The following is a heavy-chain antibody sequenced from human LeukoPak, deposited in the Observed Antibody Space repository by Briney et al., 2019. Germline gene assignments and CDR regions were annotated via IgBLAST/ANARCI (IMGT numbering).Heavy chain of an antibody. J-gene: IGHJ4*02. CDR2: IYHSGSGST. V-gene: IGHV4-30-2*01. D-gene: IGHD1-1*01. CDR1: GGSISSGGHS. CDR3: TRDGIRVLDY. Sequence: SETLSLTCTVSGGSISSGGHSWSWIRQPPGKGLEWIGYIYHSGSGSTYYNPSLKSRVTISIDKSKNQFSLQLSSVTPEDTAVYYCTRDGIRVLDYWGQGILVTVSS.